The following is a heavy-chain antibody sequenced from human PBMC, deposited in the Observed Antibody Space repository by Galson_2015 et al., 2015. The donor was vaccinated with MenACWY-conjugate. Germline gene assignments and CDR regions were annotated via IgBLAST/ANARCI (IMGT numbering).Heavy chain of an antibody. J-gene: IGHJ4*02. CDR2: MNPNSGNT. CDR1: GYTFTGYD. D-gene: IGHD1-14*01. V-gene: IGHV1-8*01. Sequence: SVKVSCKASGYTFTGYDINWVRQATGQGPEWMGWMNPNSGNTGYAQNFQGRVTMTRNTSISTAYMELSSLRSEDTAVYYCARGRKTAPFYYYYDSWGQGTLVTVSS. CDR3: ARGRKTAPFYYYYDS.